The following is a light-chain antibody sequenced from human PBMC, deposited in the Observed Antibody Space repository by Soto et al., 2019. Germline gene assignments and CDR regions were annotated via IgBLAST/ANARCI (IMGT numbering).Light chain of an antibody. J-gene: IGKJ1*01. V-gene: IGKV3-20*01. Sequence: EIVLTQSPGTLSLSPGERATLSCRASQSVSSSYLAWYQQKPGQAPRLLIYGASSRATGIPDRFSGSGSGTDFTLTISRLEPEDFAVYYCQQYGSSPKFGQGIRWIS. CDR2: GAS. CDR3: QQYGSSPK. CDR1: QSVSSSY.